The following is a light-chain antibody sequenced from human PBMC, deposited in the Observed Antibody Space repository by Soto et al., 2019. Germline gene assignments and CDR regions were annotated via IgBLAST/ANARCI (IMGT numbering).Light chain of an antibody. J-gene: IGKJ1*01. CDR2: GAS. CDR3: QQYGSSPLLT. CDR1: QSVSSSY. Sequence: EIVLTQSPGTLSLSPGERATLSCRASQSVSSSYLAWYQQKPGQAPRLLIYGASSRATGIPDRFSGSGSGTDFTPTISRLEPEDLSVYYCQQYGSSPLLTFGQGTQVDIK. V-gene: IGKV3-20*01.